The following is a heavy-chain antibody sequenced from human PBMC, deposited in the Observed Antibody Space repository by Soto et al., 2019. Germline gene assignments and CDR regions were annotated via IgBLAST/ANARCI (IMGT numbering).Heavy chain of an antibody. CDR3: ARAVNYYGSGSPDYFDY. Sequence: ASVKVSCKASGYTFTSYYMHWVRQAPGQGLEWMGIINPSGGSTSYAQKFQGRVTMTRDTSTSTVYMELSSLRSEDTAVYYCARAVNYYGSGSPDYFDYWGQGTLFTVSS. D-gene: IGHD3-10*01. CDR1: GYTFTSYY. CDR2: INPSGGST. J-gene: IGHJ4*02. V-gene: IGHV1-46*01.